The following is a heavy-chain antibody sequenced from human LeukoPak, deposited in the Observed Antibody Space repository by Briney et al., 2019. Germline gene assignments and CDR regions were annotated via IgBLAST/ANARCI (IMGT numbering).Heavy chain of an antibody. D-gene: IGHD3-22*01. V-gene: IGHV4-39*01. J-gene: IGHJ3*02. CDR1: GGSISSNTYY. CDR2: IYYGGST. CDR3: ARTYYYASRAFDI. Sequence: SETLCLSPTVSGGSISSNTYYWDCIRQPPGKGLECIGSIYYGGSTYYNPSLKSRVIISVDTSKNQFSLKLSSVTAADTAVYYCARTYYYASRAFDIWVQGTMVTVSS.